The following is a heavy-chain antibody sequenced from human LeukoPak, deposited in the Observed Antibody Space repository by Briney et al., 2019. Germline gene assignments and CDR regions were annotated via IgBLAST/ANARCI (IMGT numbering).Heavy chain of an antibody. D-gene: IGHD1-14*01. Sequence: GGSLRLSCAASGFTFSSTWMHWVRQAPGKGLVWVSRIFSDGSSTTYAGSVKGRFTISRDNAKNTLYLQMNSLRVEDTAVYYCASSDRLDYWGQGTLVTVSS. J-gene: IGHJ4*02. CDR3: ASSDRLDY. CDR2: IFSDGSST. V-gene: IGHV3-74*01. CDR1: GFTFSSTW.